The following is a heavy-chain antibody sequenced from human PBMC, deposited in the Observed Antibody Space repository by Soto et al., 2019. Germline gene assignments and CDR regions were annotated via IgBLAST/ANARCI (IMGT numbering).Heavy chain of an antibody. Sequence: PGGSLRLSCAASGFTFSTYWMDWVRQTPGKGLEWVANINQDGSEKNYVDSVKGRFTISRDNAKNSLYLQMSSLTAEDSALYYFSRSLDSWGQGTLVTVSP. CDR3: SRSLDS. CDR2: INQDGSEK. CDR1: GFTFSTYW. V-gene: IGHV3-7*01. J-gene: IGHJ4*02.